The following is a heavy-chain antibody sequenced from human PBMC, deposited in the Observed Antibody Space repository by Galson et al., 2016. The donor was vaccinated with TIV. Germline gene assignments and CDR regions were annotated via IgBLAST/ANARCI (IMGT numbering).Heavy chain of an antibody. CDR2: VTYTGKT. D-gene: IGHD2-15*01. J-gene: IGHJ4*02. Sequence: ETLSLTCSVSGGTIVSGTHCWAWLRRSPGKGLEWIGSVTYTGKTYYTPSLTGRVTMSADTSANRFSLDVHSVTSADTAVYYCARHSTPIYVVVATCFEFWGPGSLVTVSS. V-gene: IGHV4-39*01. CDR1: GGTIVSGTHC. CDR3: ARHSTPIYVVVATCFEF.